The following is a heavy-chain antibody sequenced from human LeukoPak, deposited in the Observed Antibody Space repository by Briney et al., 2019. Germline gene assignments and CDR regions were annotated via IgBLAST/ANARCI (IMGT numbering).Heavy chain of an antibody. CDR3: ATQYSYGYMTRTEAFDI. J-gene: IGHJ3*02. CDR1: GGSISSSSYY. V-gene: IGHV4-39*01. Sequence: PSETLSLTCTVSGGSISSSSYYWGWIRQPPGKGLEWIGSIYYSGSTYYNPSLKSRVTISVDTSKNQFSLKLSSVTAADTAVYYCATQYSYGYMTRTEAFDIWGQGTMVTVSS. D-gene: IGHD5-18*01. CDR2: IYYSGST.